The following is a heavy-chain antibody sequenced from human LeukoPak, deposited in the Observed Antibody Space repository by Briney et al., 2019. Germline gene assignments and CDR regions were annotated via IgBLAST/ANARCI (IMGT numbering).Heavy chain of an antibody. V-gene: IGHV4-39*07. D-gene: IGHD3-22*01. CDR3: ARAIVVVILDAFDI. J-gene: IGHJ3*02. Sequence: SETLSLTCTVSGGSISSSSYYWGWIRQPPGKGLEWIGSIYYSGSTYYNPSLKSRVTISVDTSKNQFSLKLSSVTAADTAVYYCARAIVVVILDAFDIWGQGTMVTVSS. CDR1: GGSISSSSYY. CDR2: IYYSGST.